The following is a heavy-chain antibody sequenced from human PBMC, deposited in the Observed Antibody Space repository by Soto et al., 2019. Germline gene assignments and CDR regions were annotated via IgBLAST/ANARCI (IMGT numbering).Heavy chain of an antibody. J-gene: IGHJ6*02. CDR2: ISSSSSYI. CDR1: GFTFSSYN. D-gene: IGHD6-19*01. CDR3: ARDHASGNQWLASYYYLGMDV. Sequence: EVQLVESGGGLVKPGGSLRLSCAASGFTFSSYNMNWVRQAPGKGLEWVSSISSSSSYIYYADSVRGRFTISRDDAKNSLYLQMNSVRAEDTAVYYCARDHASGNQWLASYYYLGMDVWGQGTTVTVSS. V-gene: IGHV3-21*01.